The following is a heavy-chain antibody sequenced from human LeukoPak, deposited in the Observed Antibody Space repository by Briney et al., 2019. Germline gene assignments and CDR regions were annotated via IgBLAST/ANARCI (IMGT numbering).Heavy chain of an antibody. CDR1: GYTFTSYG. CDR3: ARDGYYDSSGVDAFDI. J-gene: IGHJ3*02. V-gene: IGHV1-18*01. D-gene: IGHD3-22*01. CDR2: ISAYNGNT. Sequence: ASVKVSCKASGYTFTSYGISWVRQAPGQGLEWMGWISAYNGNTNYAQKLQGRVTMTTDTSTSTAYMELRSLRSDDTAVYHCARDGYYDSSGVDAFDIWGQGTMVTVSS.